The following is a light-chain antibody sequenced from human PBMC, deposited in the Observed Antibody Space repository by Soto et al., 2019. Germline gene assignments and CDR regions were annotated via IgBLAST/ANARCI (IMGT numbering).Light chain of an antibody. CDR1: QSVSSY. V-gene: IGKV3-11*01. J-gene: IGKJ4*01. CDR2: DAS. Sequence: EIVLTQSPATLSLSPGERATLSCRASQSVSSYLAWYQQKPGLAPRLLIYDASNRATGIPARFSGSGSGTDLTLTISSLEPEDFAVYYCQQRTNWPPSLTFGGGTKVEVK. CDR3: QQRTNWPPSLT.